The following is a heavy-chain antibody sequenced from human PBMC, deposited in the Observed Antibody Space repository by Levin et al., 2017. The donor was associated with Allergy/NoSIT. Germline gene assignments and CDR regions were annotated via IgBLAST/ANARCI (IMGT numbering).Heavy chain of an antibody. CDR1: GFTVSSNY. V-gene: IGHV3-66*02. D-gene: IGHD6-19*01. CDR2: IYSGGST. CDR3: AREEQSGWYSFFDY. Sequence: GGSLRLSCAASGFTVSSNYMSWVRQAPGKGLEWVSVIYSGGSTYYADSVKGRFTISRDNSKNTLYLQMNSLRAEDTAVYYCAREEQSGWYSFFDYWGQGTLVTVSS. J-gene: IGHJ4*02.